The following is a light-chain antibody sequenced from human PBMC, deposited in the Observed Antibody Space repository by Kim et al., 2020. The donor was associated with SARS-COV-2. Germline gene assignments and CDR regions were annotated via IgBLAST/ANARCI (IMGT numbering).Light chain of an antibody. CDR1: QDTYEF. CDR3: QQYNRVPFS. CDR2: DTS. Sequence: ASVGDRVTITCQASQDTYEFLNWYQQKPGKAPKVLISDTSNLDPGVPSRFSGGGSGTYFALTISNLQPEDIATYYCQQYNRVPFSFGPGTKVDIK. V-gene: IGKV1-33*01. J-gene: IGKJ3*01.